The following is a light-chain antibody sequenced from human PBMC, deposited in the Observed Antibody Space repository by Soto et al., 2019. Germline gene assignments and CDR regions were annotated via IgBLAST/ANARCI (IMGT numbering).Light chain of an antibody. V-gene: IGLV2-23*02. Sequence: QSALTQPASVSGSPGQSITISCTGTSSDDGSHNLVSWYQQHPGQAPKLMIYEVSKRPFGVSARFSASKSGNTASLTISGLQAEDEADYYCCSYGGSRAVFGGGTQLTVL. CDR3: CSYGGSRAV. J-gene: IGLJ7*01. CDR2: EVS. CDR1: SSDDGSHNL.